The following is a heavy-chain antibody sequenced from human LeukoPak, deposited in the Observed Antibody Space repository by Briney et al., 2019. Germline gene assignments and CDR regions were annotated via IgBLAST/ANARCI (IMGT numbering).Heavy chain of an antibody. CDR2: IYTSGST. V-gene: IGHV4-4*07. J-gene: IGHJ6*03. CDR3: ARGEQLGDYYYYMDV. D-gene: IGHD6-6*01. Sequence: SETLSLTCTVSGGSISSYYWSWIRQPAGKGLEWIGRIYTSGSTNYNPSLKSRVTMSVDTSKNQFSLKLSTVTAADTAVYYCARGEQLGDYYYYMDVWGKGTTVTVS. CDR1: GGSISSYY.